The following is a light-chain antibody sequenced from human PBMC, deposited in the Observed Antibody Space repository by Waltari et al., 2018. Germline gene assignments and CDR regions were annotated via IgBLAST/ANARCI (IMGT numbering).Light chain of an antibody. V-gene: IGLV2-14*03. CDR1: SSDIGGFNY. CDR3: SSFTRAKTWV. Sequence: QSALTQPASVSGSPRQSITISCTGTSSDIGGFNYVSWCQQHSGKAPRLIIFGVSDRPSGVSNRFSGSKSGNTASLTISGLQAEDEADYYCSSFTRAKTWVFGGGTKVTVL. J-gene: IGLJ3*02. CDR2: GVS.